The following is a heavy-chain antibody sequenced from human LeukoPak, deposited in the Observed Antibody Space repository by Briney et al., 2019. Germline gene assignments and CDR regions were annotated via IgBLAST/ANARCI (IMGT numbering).Heavy chain of an antibody. CDR3: ARTVSGYSYGTDY. J-gene: IGHJ4*02. Sequence: ASVKVSCKASGYTFTGYYMHWVRQAPGQGLEWMGWINPNSGGTNYAQKFQGRVTMTRDTSISTAYMELSRLRSDDTAVYYCARTVSGYSYGTDYWGQGTLVTVSS. V-gene: IGHV1-2*02. D-gene: IGHD5-18*01. CDR1: GYTFTGYY. CDR2: INPNSGGT.